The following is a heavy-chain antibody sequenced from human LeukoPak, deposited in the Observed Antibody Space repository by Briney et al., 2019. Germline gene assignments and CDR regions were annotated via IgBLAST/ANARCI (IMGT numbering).Heavy chain of an antibody. J-gene: IGHJ5*02. CDR2: IYYSGST. Sequence: SQTLSLTCSVSGGSTSSSGYYWSWILQHPGKGLEWIGYIYYSGSTYYNPSLKSRVTISVDTSKNQFSLKLRSVTAADTAVYYCARGVPLVTAAIFEGWFDPWGQGTLVTVSS. D-gene: IGHD2-2*01. CDR3: ARGVPLVTAAIFEGWFDP. CDR1: GGSTSSSGYY. V-gene: IGHV4-31*03.